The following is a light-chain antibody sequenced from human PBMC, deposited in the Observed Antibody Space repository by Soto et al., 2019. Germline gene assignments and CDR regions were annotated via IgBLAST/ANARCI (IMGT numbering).Light chain of an antibody. CDR2: RNN. CDR3: ATWDDSLSNYV. CDR1: SPNIGSNY. V-gene: IGLV1-47*01. J-gene: IGLJ1*01. Sequence: QSVLTQPPSASGTPGQGVTISCSGSSPNIGSNYVYWYQHLTGTAPKLLIYRNNPRPSGVPDRFSGSKSGTSASLAISGLRSEDEADYYCATWDDSLSNYVFGTGTKVTVL.